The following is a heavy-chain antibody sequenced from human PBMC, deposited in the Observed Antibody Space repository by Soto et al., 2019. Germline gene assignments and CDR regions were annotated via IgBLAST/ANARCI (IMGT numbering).Heavy chain of an antibody. CDR2: IYYSGST. CDR3: ARTYYDILTGYRFDS. CDR1: SGSINLWY. J-gene: IGHJ4*02. V-gene: IGHV4-59*01. Sequence: SETLSLTCTVSSGSINLWYWSWIRQPPGKGLEWIGYIYYSGSTHYNPYLKSRVTISVDTSKNQFSLKLNSVTAADTAVYYCARTYYDILTGYRFDSWGPGTLVTVSS. D-gene: IGHD3-9*01.